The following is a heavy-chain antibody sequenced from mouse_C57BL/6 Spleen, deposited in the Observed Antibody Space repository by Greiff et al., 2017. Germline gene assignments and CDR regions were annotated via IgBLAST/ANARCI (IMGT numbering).Heavy chain of an antibody. CDR1: GYSITSDY. D-gene: IGHD2-2*01. CDR3: ARWAVTTGDCYYDG. Sequence: EVQLQESGPGLAKPSQSLSLTCSVTGYSITSDYWNWIRKFPGNKLEYMGYISYSGSTNYNPTLKSRISITRDTSKNKYYLQLNSVTTEDTATYYCARWAVTTGDCYYDGWGTGTTVTVSS. V-gene: IGHV3-8*01. CDR2: ISYSGST. J-gene: IGHJ1*03.